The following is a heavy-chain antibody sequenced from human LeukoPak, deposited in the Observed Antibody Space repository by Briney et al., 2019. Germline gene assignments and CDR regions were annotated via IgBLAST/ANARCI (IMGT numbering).Heavy chain of an antibody. CDR3: ARGGVLWTYDY. CDR2: IYYSGST. Sequence: PSETLSLTCAVSGGSISSGGYSWSWIRQPPGKGLEWIGYIYYSGSTYYNPSLKSRVTISVDTSKNQFSLKLSSVTAADTAVYYCARGGVLWTYDYWGQGTLVTVSS. CDR1: GGSISSGGYS. D-gene: IGHD3/OR15-3a*01. V-gene: IGHV4-30-4*07. J-gene: IGHJ4*02.